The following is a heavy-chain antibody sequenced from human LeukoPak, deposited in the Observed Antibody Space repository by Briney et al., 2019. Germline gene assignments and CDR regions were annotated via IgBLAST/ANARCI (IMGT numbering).Heavy chain of an antibody. Sequence: PSETLSLTCTVSGGSISSSSYYWGWIRQPPGKGLEWIGSIYYSGSTYYNPSLKSRVTISVDTSKNQFSLKLSSVTAADTAVYYCAREVVVAAPADWFDPWGQGTLVTVSS. V-gene: IGHV4-39*07. D-gene: IGHD2-15*01. CDR2: IYYSGST. CDR3: AREVVVAAPADWFDP. J-gene: IGHJ5*02. CDR1: GGSISSSSYY.